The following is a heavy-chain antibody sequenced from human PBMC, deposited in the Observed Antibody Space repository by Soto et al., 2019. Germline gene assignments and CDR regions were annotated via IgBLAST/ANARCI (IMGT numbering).Heavy chain of an antibody. D-gene: IGHD6-19*01. CDR1: GFTFSVYS. CDR3: AGSVEGHFDY. Sequence: EVQLVESGGDLVQRGGSLRLSCVASGFTFSVYSMNWVRQAPGKGVEWFSYITSDTKTIKFADSVKGRFTISRDNAKNSGYLQMNSLGDEDTAVYYCAGSVEGHFDYWGQGTVVTVSS. J-gene: IGHJ4*02. V-gene: IGHV3-48*02. CDR2: ITSDTKTI.